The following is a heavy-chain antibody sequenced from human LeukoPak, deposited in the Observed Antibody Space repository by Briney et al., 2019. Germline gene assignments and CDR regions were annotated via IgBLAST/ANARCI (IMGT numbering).Heavy chain of an antibody. Sequence: GGSLRLSCAASGVTLSSYAMNWVRQAPGKGLEWVALIWYDGSNKYYADSVKGRLTISRDNSKNTLYLQMNSLRAEDTAVYYCAREGPRGNSQFDYWGQGTLVTVSS. CDR3: AREGPRGNSQFDY. J-gene: IGHJ4*02. D-gene: IGHD2/OR15-2a*01. V-gene: IGHV3-33*08. CDR1: GVTLSSYA. CDR2: IWYDGSNK.